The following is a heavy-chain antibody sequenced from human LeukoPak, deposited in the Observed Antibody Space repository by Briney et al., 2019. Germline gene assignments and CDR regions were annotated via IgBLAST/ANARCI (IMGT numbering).Heavy chain of an antibody. J-gene: IGHJ4*02. CDR3: ARAPISGWYLDY. Sequence: GGSLRLSWAPSGFTFSSYSMNWVRQAPGKGLEWVSSISSSSSYIYYADSVKGRFTISRDNAKNSLYLQMNSLRAEDTAVYYCARAPISGWYLDYWGQGTLVTVSS. D-gene: IGHD6-19*01. CDR2: ISSSSSYI. CDR1: GFTFSSYS. V-gene: IGHV3-21*01.